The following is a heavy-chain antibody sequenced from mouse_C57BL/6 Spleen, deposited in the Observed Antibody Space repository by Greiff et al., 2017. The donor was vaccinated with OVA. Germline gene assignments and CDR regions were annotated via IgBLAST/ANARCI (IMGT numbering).Heavy chain of an antibody. CDR3: ARHDPDWYFDV. CDR1: GFTFSSYG. V-gene: IGHV5-6*01. CDR2: ISSGGGYT. Sequence: EVKLMESGGDLVKPGGSLKLSCAASGFTFSSYGMSWVRQTPDKRLEWVATISSGGGYTYYPDSVKGRFTISRDNAKNTLYLQMSSLKSEDTAMYYCARHDPDWYFDVWGTGTTVTVSS. J-gene: IGHJ1*03.